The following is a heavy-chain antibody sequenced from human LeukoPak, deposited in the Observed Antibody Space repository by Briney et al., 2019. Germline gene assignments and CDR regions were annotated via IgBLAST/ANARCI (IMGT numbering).Heavy chain of an antibody. D-gene: IGHD3-10*01. Sequence: VASVKVSCKASRGTFSSYAISWVRQAPRQGLEWMGRIIPILGIANYAQKFQGRVTITADKSTSTAYMELSSLRSEDTAVYYCASRGSGYYFDYWGQGTLVTVSS. CDR2: IIPILGIA. CDR3: ASRGSGYYFDY. J-gene: IGHJ4*02. V-gene: IGHV1-69*04. CDR1: RGTFSSYA.